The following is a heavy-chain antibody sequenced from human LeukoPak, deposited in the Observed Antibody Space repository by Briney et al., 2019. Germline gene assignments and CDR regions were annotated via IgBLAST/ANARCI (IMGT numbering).Heavy chain of an antibody. V-gene: IGHV3-30*02. CDR3: AKDNGDYFRCLDY. Sequence: GGSLRLSCAASGFTFGSYGMHWVRQAPGKGLEWVTFIRSDGSNKYYADSVKGRFTISRDNSKNTLYLQMNSLRAEDAAVYYCAKDNGDYFRCLDYWGQGTLVTVSS. D-gene: IGHD4-17*01. J-gene: IGHJ4*02. CDR1: GFTFGSYG. CDR2: IRSDGSNK.